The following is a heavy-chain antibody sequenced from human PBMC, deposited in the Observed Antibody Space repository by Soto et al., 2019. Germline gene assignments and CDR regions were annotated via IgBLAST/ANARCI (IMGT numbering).Heavy chain of an antibody. CDR1: GFSLSTTGVG. V-gene: IGHV2-5*02. J-gene: IGHJ4*02. CDR2: IYWDDDK. CDR3: ARESRRFFDC. D-gene: IGHD2-2*01. Sequence: QITLKESGPTLVKPTQTLTLTCTFSGFSLSTTGVGVGWIRQPPGKALEWLAIIYWDDDKRYSPSLKSRLTITKDTSNNQVVLTMTNIDPVETATYYCARESRRFFDCWGQGTLVTVSS.